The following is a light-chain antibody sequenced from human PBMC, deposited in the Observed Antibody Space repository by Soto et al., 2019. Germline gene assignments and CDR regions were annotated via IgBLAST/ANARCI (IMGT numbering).Light chain of an antibody. Sequence: QSVLTQPASVSGSPGQSITISCTGTSSDVGGYNYVSWYQQHPGKAPKLMIYDVSNRPSGVSNRFSGSKSGNTASLTISGLQAEDEADYYCSSYTSCSFYVFGTGTKLTVL. J-gene: IGLJ1*01. CDR2: DVS. CDR3: SSYTSCSFYV. V-gene: IGLV2-14*01. CDR1: SSDVGGYNY.